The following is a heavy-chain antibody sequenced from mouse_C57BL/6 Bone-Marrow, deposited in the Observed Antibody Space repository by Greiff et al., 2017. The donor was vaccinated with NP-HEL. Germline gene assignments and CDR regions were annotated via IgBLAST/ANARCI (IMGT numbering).Heavy chain of an antibody. Sequence: QVQLQQPGAELVKPGASVKLSCKASGYTFTSYWMHWVKQRPGQGLEWIGMIHPNSGSTNYNEKFKSKATLTVDKSSSTAYMQLSSLTSEDSAVYYCARSGSYYYCSSPYAMDYWGQGTSVTVSS. CDR3: ARSGSYYYCSSPYAMDY. CDR2: IHPNSGST. V-gene: IGHV1-64*01. CDR1: GYTFTSYW. D-gene: IGHD1-1*01. J-gene: IGHJ4*01.